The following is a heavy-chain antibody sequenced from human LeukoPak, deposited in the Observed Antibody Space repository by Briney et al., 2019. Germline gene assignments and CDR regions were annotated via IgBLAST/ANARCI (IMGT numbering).Heavy chain of an antibody. D-gene: IGHD2-2*01. Sequence: VASVKVSCKTYGYTFTDYYMHWVRQAPGQGLEWMAWVNPSSGTTNYAQRFQGRVTVTRDTSISTAYMELSRLISDDTAIYYCTRGRPVSSSGSLEGHWGQGTLVTVSS. V-gene: IGHV1-2*02. J-gene: IGHJ4*02. CDR3: TRGRPVSSSGSLEGH. CDR1: GYTFTDYY. CDR2: VNPSSGTT.